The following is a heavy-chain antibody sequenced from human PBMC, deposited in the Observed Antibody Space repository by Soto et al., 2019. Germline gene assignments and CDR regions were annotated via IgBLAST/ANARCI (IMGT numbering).Heavy chain of an antibody. CDR2: ISAYNGST. V-gene: IGHV1-18*01. CDR1: GYTFTSYG. CDR3: ARDNYGYGLY. D-gene: IGHD3-10*01. J-gene: IGHJ4*02. Sequence: ASVKVSCKSSGYTFTSYGISCVRQAPGQGLEWMGWISAYNGSTYYADSVKGRFTISRDNSKNTLYLQMNSLRAEDTAVYYCARDNYGYGLYWGQGTLVTVSS.